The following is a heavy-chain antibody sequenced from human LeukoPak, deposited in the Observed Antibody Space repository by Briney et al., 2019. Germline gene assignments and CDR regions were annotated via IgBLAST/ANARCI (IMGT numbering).Heavy chain of an antibody. J-gene: IGHJ6*02. CDR2: IYPGDSDT. Sequence: GESLKISCKGSGYSFTSYWISWVRQMPGKGLEWMGIIYPGDSDTRYSPSFQGQVTISADKSISTAYLQWSSLKASDTAMYYCARRRYYDSSGHYYYGMDVWGQGTTVTVSS. CDR3: ARRRYYDSSGHYYYGMDV. D-gene: IGHD3-22*01. CDR1: GYSFTSYW. V-gene: IGHV5-51*01.